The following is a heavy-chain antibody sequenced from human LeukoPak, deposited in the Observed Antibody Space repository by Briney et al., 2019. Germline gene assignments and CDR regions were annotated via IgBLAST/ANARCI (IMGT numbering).Heavy chain of an antibody. D-gene: IGHD3-22*01. V-gene: IGHV3-30*02. CDR3: AKDLITMISDY. Sequence: PGGSLRLSCAASGFTFSSYGMHWVRQAPGKGLEWVAFIRYDGSNKYYADSVKGRFTISRDNSKNTLYLQMNSLRAEDTAVYYCAKDLITMISDYWGQGTLVTVSS. CDR2: IRYDGSNK. J-gene: IGHJ4*02. CDR1: GFTFSSYG.